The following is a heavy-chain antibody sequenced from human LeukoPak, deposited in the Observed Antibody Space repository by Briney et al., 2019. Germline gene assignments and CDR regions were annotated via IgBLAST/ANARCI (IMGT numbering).Heavy chain of an antibody. V-gene: IGHV4-61*08. CDR2: GHYSGAT. J-gene: IGHJ3*01. CDR1: GGSISSGDYY. CDR3: ARWGEHGDYAVHAFDF. Sequence: PSETLSLTCTVSGGSISSGDYYWSWIRQSPGKGLEWIGYGHYSGATNYNPSLKSRVTMSVDTSKNQFSLRLTSVSTADTAVYYCARWGEHGDYAVHAFDFWGQGTMVTVSS. D-gene: IGHD2-21*02.